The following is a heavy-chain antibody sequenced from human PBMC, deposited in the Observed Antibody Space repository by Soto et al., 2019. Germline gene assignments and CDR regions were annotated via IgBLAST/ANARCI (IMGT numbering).Heavy chain of an antibody. Sequence: GESLKISCKGSGYNFAGYWIAWVRQMPGKGLELMGIIYHSDSDTRYRPSFQGQVTISAXXXTXSXYXQXXXLRAXDTAMYYCARGGVSTRTFDYWGQGTPVTVSS. CDR1: GYNFAGYW. J-gene: IGHJ4*02. V-gene: IGHV5-51*01. CDR3: ARGGVSTRTFDY. D-gene: IGHD3-3*01. CDR2: IYHSDSDT.